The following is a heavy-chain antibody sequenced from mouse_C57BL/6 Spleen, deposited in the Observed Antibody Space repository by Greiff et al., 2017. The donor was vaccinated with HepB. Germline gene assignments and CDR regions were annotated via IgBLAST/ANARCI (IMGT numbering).Heavy chain of an antibody. D-gene: IGHD2-4*01. Sequence: EVKLQESGPGLVKPSQSLSLTCSVTGYSITSGYYWNWIRQFPGNKLEWMGYISYDGSNNYNPSLKNRISITRDTSKNQFFLKLNSVTTEDTATYYCARGGDYGRGAVDYWGQGTTLTVSS. V-gene: IGHV3-6*01. J-gene: IGHJ2*01. CDR2: ISYDGSN. CDR1: GYSITSGYY. CDR3: ARGGDYGRGAVDY.